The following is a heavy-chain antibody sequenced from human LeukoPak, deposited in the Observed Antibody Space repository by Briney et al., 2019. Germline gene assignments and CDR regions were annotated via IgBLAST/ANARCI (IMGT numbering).Heavy chain of an antibody. V-gene: IGHV1-69*13. J-gene: IGHJ4*02. CDR3: ARVCYYGSGIYFDY. CDR1: GYTFTIYG. CDR2: IIPIFGTA. D-gene: IGHD3-10*01. Sequence: SVKVSCKASGYTFTIYGISWVRQAPGQGLEWMGGIIPIFGTANYAQKFQGRVTITADESTSTAYMELSSLRSEDTAVYYCARVCYYGSGIYFDYWGQGTLVTVSS.